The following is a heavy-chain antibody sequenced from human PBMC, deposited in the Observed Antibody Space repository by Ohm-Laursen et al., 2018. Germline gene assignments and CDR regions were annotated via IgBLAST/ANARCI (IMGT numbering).Heavy chain of an antibody. D-gene: IGHD3-3*01. J-gene: IGHJ4*02. V-gene: IGHV3-21*01. CDR2: ISSSSRYI. Sequence: GSLRLSCSASGFTFSSYSMNWVRQAPGKGLEWVSSISSSSRYIYYADSVKGRFTISRDNAKSSLYLQMNSLRAEDTAVYYCARGPIHYDFWSGLGYYFDYWGQGTLVTVSS. CDR3: ARGPIHYDFWSGLGYYFDY. CDR1: GFTFSSYS.